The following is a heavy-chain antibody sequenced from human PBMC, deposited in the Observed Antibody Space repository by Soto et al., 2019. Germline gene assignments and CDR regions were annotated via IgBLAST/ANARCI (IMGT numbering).Heavy chain of an antibody. CDR3: ARDGSTVTPYYYGMDV. Sequence: SETLSLTCTVSGGSISSYYWSWIRQPPGKGLEWIGYIYYSGSTNYNPSLKSRVTISADTSKNQFSLKLSSVTAADTAVYYCARDGSTVTPYYYGMDVWGQGTTVTVSS. CDR2: IYYSGST. V-gene: IGHV4-59*01. J-gene: IGHJ6*02. CDR1: GGSISSYY. D-gene: IGHD4-17*01.